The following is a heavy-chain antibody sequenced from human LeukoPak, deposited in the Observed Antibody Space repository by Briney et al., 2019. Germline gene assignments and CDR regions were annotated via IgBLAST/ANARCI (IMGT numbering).Heavy chain of an antibody. J-gene: IGHJ4*02. CDR2: IKPDGTTK. CDR3: ARSIPYGTTWYGRSDY. D-gene: IGHD6-13*01. V-gene: IGHV3-7*03. CDR1: GFPFSSYS. Sequence: GGSLRLSCAASGFPFSSYSMTWVRQAPGKGLEWVANIKPDGTTKFYVDSVKGRFTISRDNALNSLYLQMNSLRAEDTAIYYCARSIPYGTTWYGRSDYWGQGTLVTVST.